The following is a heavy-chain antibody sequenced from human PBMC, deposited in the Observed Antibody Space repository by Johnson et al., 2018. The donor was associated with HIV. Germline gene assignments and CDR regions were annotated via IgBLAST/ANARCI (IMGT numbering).Heavy chain of an antibody. Sequence: QVQPVESGGGVVQPGRSLRLSCAASGFTFSSSGMHWVRQAPGTGLEWVAVIWYGGSNKYYADSVTGRFTISRDNYKNTLYLQMNSLRAEDTAVYYCAKDDSPSGAFDIWGQVTMVIVSS. V-gene: IGHV3-33*06. CDR3: AKDDSPSGAFDI. J-gene: IGHJ3*02. CDR2: IWYGGSNK. D-gene: IGHD3-10*01. CDR1: GFTFSSSG.